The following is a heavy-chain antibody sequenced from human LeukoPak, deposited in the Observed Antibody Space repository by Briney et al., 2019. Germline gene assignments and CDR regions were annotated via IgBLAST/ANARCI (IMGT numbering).Heavy chain of an antibody. Sequence: SETLSLTCTVSGGSIRSSSYYWGWIRQPPGKGLEWIGSIYYSGSTYYNASLKSRGTISVDTSKNQFSLKLNSVTAADTAVYFCARQVVAVADTGYFDYWSQGTLVTVSS. J-gene: IGHJ4*02. D-gene: IGHD6-19*01. CDR3: ARQVVAVADTGYFDY. CDR1: GGSIRSSSYY. CDR2: IYYSGST. V-gene: IGHV4-39*01.